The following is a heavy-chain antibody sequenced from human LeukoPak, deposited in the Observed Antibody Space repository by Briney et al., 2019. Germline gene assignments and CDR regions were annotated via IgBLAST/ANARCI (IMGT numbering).Heavy chain of an antibody. CDR3: AKRGQWFGELDSDAFDI. CDR1: GFTFDDYA. Sequence: GGSLRLSCAASGFTFDDYAMHWVRQAPGKGLEWVSGISWNSGSIGYADSVKGRFTISRDNAKNSLYLQMNSLRAEDTALYYCAKRGQWFGELDSDAFDIWGQGTMVTVSS. J-gene: IGHJ3*02. V-gene: IGHV3-9*01. D-gene: IGHD3-10*01. CDR2: ISWNSGSI.